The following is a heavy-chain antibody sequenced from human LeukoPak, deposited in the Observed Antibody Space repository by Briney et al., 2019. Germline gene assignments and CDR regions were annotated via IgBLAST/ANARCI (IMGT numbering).Heavy chain of an antibody. V-gene: IGHV3-48*03. Sequence: PGGSLRLSCAASGFIFSRYEMNWVRQAPGKGLEWVSYISRSGDTIYFADSVKGRFTISRDNAKNSLYLQMSSLRAEDTAVYYCARDYASDYWGQGTLVTVSS. CDR3: ARDYASDY. D-gene: IGHD3-10*01. CDR1: GFIFSRYE. CDR2: ISRSGDTI. J-gene: IGHJ4*02.